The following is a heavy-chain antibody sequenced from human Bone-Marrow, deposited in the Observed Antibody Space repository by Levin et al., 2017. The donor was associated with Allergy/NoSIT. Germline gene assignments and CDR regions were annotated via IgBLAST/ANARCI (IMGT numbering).Heavy chain of an antibody. V-gene: IGHV4-34*01. CDR2: INHSGST. Sequence: KPSETLSLTCAVYGGSFSGYYWSWIRQPPGKGLEWIGEINHSGSTNYNPSLKSRVTISVDTSKNQFSLKLSSVTAADTAVYYCARGSVESGYDYYYYYYMDVWGKGTTVTVSS. CDR3: ARGSVESGYDYYYYYYMDV. D-gene: IGHD5-12*01. CDR1: GGSFSGYY. J-gene: IGHJ6*03.